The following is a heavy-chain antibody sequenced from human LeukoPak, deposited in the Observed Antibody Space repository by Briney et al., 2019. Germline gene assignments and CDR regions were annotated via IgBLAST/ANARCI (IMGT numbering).Heavy chain of an antibody. D-gene: IGHD1-26*01. CDR1: GFTFTKSA. CDR3: AASLGSTTGDYYLDA. V-gene: IGHV1-58*02. J-gene: IGHJ4*02. Sequence: SVKVSCKASGFTFTKSAMQWVRQARGQRLEWIGWIVVGSGNTDYAQKFEDRVTITRDLSTGTTYLEVSSLRSDDTAVYYCAASLGSTTGDYYLDAWGQGTRVTVSS. CDR2: IVVGSGNT.